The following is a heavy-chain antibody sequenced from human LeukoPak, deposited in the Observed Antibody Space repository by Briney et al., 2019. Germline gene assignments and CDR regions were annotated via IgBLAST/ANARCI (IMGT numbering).Heavy chain of an antibody. CDR2: VSGSSSYI. CDR3: AKGAISTIFDY. CDR1: GFTFSSYS. V-gene: IGHV3-21*04. D-gene: IGHD3-9*01. J-gene: IGHJ4*02. Sequence: GGSLRLSCAASGFTFSSYSMNWARQAPGKGLEWVSSVSGSSSYIYYADSVKGRFTISRGNAKKSLYLQMNSLRVEDTAVYYCAKGAISTIFDYWGQGTQVTVSS.